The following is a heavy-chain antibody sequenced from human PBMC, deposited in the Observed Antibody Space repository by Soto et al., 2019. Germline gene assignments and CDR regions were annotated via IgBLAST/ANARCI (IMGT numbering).Heavy chain of an antibody. Sequence: QVQLVQSGAEVKKPGSSVKVSCKASGGTFSSYTISWVRQAPGQGLEWMGRIIPILGIANYAQKFQGRVTITADKTLSTAYMGLSSVRSEDTAVYYCARWISVGAAGTRLDGMDVWGQGTTVTVSS. CDR1: GGTFSSYT. J-gene: IGHJ6*02. V-gene: IGHV1-69*02. D-gene: IGHD6-13*01. CDR3: ARWISVGAAGTRLDGMDV. CDR2: IIPILGIA.